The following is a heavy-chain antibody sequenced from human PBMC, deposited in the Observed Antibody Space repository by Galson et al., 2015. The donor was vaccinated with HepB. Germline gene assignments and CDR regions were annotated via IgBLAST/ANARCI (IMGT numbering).Heavy chain of an antibody. V-gene: IGHV3-30*04. Sequence: SLRLSCAASGFAFSSYAMHWVRQAPGKGLEWVAVISYDGSNKYYADSVKGRFTISRDNSKNTLYLQMNSLRAEDTAVYYCARALGEIVVVTAIPEDLPDYWGQGTLVTVSS. CDR1: GFAFSSYA. D-gene: IGHD2-21*02. CDR2: ISYDGSNK. CDR3: ARALGEIVVVTAIPEDLPDY. J-gene: IGHJ4*02.